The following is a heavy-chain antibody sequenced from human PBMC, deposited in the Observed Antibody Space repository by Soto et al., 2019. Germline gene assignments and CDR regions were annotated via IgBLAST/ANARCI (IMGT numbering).Heavy chain of an antibody. V-gene: IGHV4-59*01. Sequence: PSETLSLTCTVSGGSISSYYWSWIRQPPGKGLEWIGYIYYSGSTNYNPSLKSRVTISVDTSKNQFSIKLSSVTAADTAVYYCARGSGYYDFWSGYYGDAFDIWGQGTMVTVSS. D-gene: IGHD3-3*01. CDR1: GGSISSYY. CDR2: IYYSGST. J-gene: IGHJ3*02. CDR3: ARGSGYYDFWSGYYGDAFDI.